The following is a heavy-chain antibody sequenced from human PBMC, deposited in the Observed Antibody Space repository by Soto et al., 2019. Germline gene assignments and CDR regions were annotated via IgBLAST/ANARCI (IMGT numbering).Heavy chain of an antibody. V-gene: IGHV4-39*01. D-gene: IGHD3-3*01. CDR3: ARLFTDTLFGVVKIYYYSGMDV. Sequence: SETLSLTCTVSGGSISSSSYYWGWIRQPPGKGLEWIGSIYYSGSTYYNPSLKSRVTISVDTSKNQFSLKLSSVTAADTAVYYCARLFTDTLFGVVKIYYYSGMDVWGKGTTVTVS. J-gene: IGHJ6*04. CDR2: IYYSGST. CDR1: GGSISSSSYY.